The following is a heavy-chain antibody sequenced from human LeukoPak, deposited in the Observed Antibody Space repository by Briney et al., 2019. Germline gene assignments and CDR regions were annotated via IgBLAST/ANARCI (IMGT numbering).Heavy chain of an antibody. J-gene: IGHJ4*02. CDR3: ARNRGYSYGYGDY. V-gene: IGHV3-30*04. CDR2: ISYDGSNT. D-gene: IGHD5-18*01. Sequence: PGGSLRLSCAASGFTFSSYAMHWVRQAPGKGLEWVAVISYDGSNTYYADSVKGRFTISRDNSKNTLYLQMNSLRAEDTAVYYCARNRGYSYGYGDYWGQGTLVTVSS. CDR1: GFTFSSYA.